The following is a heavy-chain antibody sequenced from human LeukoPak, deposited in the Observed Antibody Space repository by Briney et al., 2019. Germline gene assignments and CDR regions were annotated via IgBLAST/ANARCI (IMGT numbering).Heavy chain of an antibody. CDR3: ARDPYSGNYGDYYYYYMDV. CDR1: EFMFSTYW. D-gene: IGHD1-26*01. Sequence: GGSLRLPCVASEFMFSTYWMSWVRQAPGKGLEWVSSITSSSYIYYADSVKGRFTISRDNAKSSLYLQMNSLRDEDTAVYYCARDPYSGNYGDYYYYYMDVWGKGTTVTISS. V-gene: IGHV3-21*01. J-gene: IGHJ6*03. CDR2: ITSSSYI.